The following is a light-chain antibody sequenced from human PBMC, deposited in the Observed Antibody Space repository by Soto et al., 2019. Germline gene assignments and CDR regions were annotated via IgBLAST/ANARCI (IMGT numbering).Light chain of an antibody. J-gene: IGKJ2*01. Sequence: DIQMTQSPSTLSASVGDRVTITCRASQSIGSSLAWYQQKPGKGPKLLIYDASTLESGVPSRFSGSGCGTEFSLTISSLQPDDFATFYCQKYNIYGPFGQGTNLEIK. CDR3: QKYNIYGP. CDR2: DAS. CDR1: QSIGSS. V-gene: IGKV1-5*01.